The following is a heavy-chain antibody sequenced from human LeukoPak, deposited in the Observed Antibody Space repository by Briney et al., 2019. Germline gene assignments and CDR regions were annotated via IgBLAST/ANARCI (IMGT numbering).Heavy chain of an antibody. V-gene: IGHV3-23*01. CDR3: ARGSSYYDSSRKSGAFDI. J-gene: IGHJ3*02. D-gene: IGHD3-22*01. CDR2: ISGSGDTT. CDR1: GFTFSSYA. Sequence: GGSLRLSCAASGFTFSSYAMSWVREAPGKGLEWVSVISGSGDTTNYADSVKGRFTISRDNSKNTLYLQMNSLRAEDTAVCYCARGSSYYDSSRKSGAFDIWGQGTMVTVSS.